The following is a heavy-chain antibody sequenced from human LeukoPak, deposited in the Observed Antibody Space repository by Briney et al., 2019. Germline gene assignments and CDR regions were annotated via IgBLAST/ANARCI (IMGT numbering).Heavy chain of an antibody. D-gene: IGHD1-14*01. CDR2: HTDDGSNT. J-gene: IGHJ3*02. V-gene: IGHV3-23*01. CDR1: VLVLPAYA. Sequence: PVGSLSPSRAASVLVLPAYAMSGVRPAPARGVEWLSGHTDDGSNTYYADAVKGRFTVSRDNSKNTLYLQMNSLRAEDTAMYYCARDGDTCYGYKDAFDNWGQGTLVTVSS. CDR3: ARDGDTCYGYKDAFDN.